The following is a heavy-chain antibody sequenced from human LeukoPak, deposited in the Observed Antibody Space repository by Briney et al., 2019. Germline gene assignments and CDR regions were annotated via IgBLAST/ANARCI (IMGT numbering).Heavy chain of an antibody. CDR2: FVPLFKTA. J-gene: IGHJ4*02. V-gene: IGHV1-69*01. CDR3: ARDNVDVIALDY. Sequence: SVKVSCKASGGIFNNYGFSWVRQAPGQGLEWMGGFVPLFKTAHYAPKFQGRVTITADESTSTAYLELSSLRSEDTAVYYCARDNVDVIALDYWGQGTLVTVSS. CDR1: GGIFNNYG. D-gene: IGHD2-21*01.